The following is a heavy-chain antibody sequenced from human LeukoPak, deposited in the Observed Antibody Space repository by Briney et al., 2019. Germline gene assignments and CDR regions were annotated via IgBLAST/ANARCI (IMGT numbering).Heavy chain of an antibody. J-gene: IGHJ4*02. Sequence: GGSLRLSCVGSGFTFDNYYMSWVRQAPGKGLEWVADIRHDGSDVYNVDSVRGRFTISRDNAKNSVFLQMNSLKDEDTAVYYCVRDGSGSDFSLDHWGQGTLVTVSS. D-gene: IGHD3-10*01. CDR2: IRHDGSDV. CDR3: VRDGSGSDFSLDH. CDR1: GFTFDNYY. V-gene: IGHV3-7*04.